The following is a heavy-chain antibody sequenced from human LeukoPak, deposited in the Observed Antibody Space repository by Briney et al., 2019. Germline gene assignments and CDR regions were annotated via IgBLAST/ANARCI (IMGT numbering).Heavy chain of an antibody. CDR1: GFTFSRST. CDR3: GRVLA. J-gene: IGHJ5*02. Sequence: GGSLRLSCSASGFTFSRSTMHWVRQAPGKGPEFVSGISANGDNTYYADSVKVRFTISRDNSQNTLHLQMSSLRPEDTAVYYCGRVLAWGQG. CDR2: ISANGDNT. V-gene: IGHV3-64D*06.